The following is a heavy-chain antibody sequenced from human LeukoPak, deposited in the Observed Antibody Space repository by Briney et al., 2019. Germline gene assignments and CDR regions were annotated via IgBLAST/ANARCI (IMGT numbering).Heavy chain of an antibody. CDR3: ARARVAARPVGYYYYMDV. Sequence: TGRSLRLSCTTSGFTFGDYAINWVRQAPGKGLEWVGFIRSNIFDGTADYAASVRGRFTISRDDSKSIAYLQMSSLKNEDTAVYFCARARVAARPVGYYYYMDVWGKGTTVTVSS. J-gene: IGHJ6*03. V-gene: IGHV3-49*04. CDR2: IRSNIFDGTA. CDR1: GFTFGDYA. D-gene: IGHD6-6*01.